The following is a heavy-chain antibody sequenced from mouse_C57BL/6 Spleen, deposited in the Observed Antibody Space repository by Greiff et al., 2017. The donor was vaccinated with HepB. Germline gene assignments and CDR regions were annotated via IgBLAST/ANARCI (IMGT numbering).Heavy chain of an antibody. V-gene: IGHV1-64*01. CDR3: AGYSNQAWFAY. J-gene: IGHJ3*01. CDR2: IHPNSGST. D-gene: IGHD2-5*01. CDR1: GYTFTSYW. Sequence: VQLQQPGAELVKPGASVKLSCKASGYTFTSYWMHWVKQRPGQGLEWIGMIHPNSGSTNYNEKFKSKATLTVDKSSSTAYMQRSSLTSEDSAVYYCAGYSNQAWFAYWGQGTLVTVSA.